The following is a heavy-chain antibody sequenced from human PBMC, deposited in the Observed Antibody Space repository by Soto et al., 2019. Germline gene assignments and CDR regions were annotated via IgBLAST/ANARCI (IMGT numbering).Heavy chain of an antibody. CDR1: GGTFSSYT. V-gene: IGHV1-69*02. Sequence: ASVKVSCKASGGTFSSYTISWVRQAPGQGLEWMGRIIPILGIANYAQKFQGRVTITADKSTSTAYMELSSLRSEDTAVYYCASTIAAAGTSTYYYYYYMDVWGKGTTVTVSS. CDR3: ASTIAAAGTSTYYYYYYMDV. D-gene: IGHD6-13*01. J-gene: IGHJ6*03. CDR2: IIPILGIA.